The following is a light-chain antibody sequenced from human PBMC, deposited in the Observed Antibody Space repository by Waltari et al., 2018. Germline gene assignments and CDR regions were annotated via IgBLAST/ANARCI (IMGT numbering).Light chain of an antibody. CDR2: AAS. CDR3: QHYVRLPVT. CDR1: QSVGRA. J-gene: IGKJ1*01. V-gene: IGKV3-20*01. Sequence: CRASQSVGRALAWYQQKPGQAPRLLIYAASIRATGVPDRFSGSGSGTDFSLTISRLEPEDVAVYNCQHYVRLPVTFGQGTKVE.